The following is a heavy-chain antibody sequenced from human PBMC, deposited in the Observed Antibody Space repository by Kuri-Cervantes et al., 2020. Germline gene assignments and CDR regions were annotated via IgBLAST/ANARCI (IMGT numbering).Heavy chain of an antibody. Sequence: GGSLRLSCVASRFIFSDYYMSWIRQAPGKGLEWIAYISNNGNTIYYADSVEGRFTISRDNAKNSLYLQMNSLRGDDTAVYYCVRDVVYSSSFHGFDNWGLGTLVTVSS. CDR2: ISNNGNTI. CDR3: VRDVVYSSSFHGFDN. J-gene: IGHJ4*02. V-gene: IGHV3-11*04. CDR1: RFIFSDYY. D-gene: IGHD6-6*01.